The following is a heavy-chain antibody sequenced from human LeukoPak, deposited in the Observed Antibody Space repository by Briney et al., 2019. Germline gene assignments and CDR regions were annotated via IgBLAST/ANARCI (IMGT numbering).Heavy chain of an antibody. D-gene: IGHD6-19*01. J-gene: IGHJ4*02. CDR2: VTGTGGST. CDR3: AKNGYSSGWYPEN. V-gene: IGHV3-23*01. Sequence: GGSLRLSCAASGFTFSNCGMSWVRQAPGKGLEWVSAVTGTGGSTYYADSVKGRFTISRDNSKNTLYLQMNSLRGEDTAIYYCAKNGYSSGWYPENWGQGTLVTVSS. CDR1: GFTFSNCG.